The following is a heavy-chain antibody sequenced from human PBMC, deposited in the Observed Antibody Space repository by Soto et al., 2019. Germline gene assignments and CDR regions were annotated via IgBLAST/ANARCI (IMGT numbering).Heavy chain of an antibody. J-gene: IGHJ4*02. V-gene: IGHV4-61*01. CDR2: IYYSGST. D-gene: IGHD6-19*01. CDR3: ARGTTEWLVMGDYFDY. CDR1: GGSVSSGNYY. Sequence: QVQLQESGPGLVKPSETLSLTCTVSGGSVSSGNYYWSWIRQPPGKGLEWIGYIYYSGSTNYNPSLKSRVTISVDTSKNQFSLKLSSVTAADTAVYYCARGTTEWLVMGDYFDYWGQGTLVTVSS.